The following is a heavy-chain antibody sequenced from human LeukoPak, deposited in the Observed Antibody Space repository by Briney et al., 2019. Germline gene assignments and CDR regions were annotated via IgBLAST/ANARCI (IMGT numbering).Heavy chain of an antibody. CDR1: GGSFSGYY. CDR3: ARGPTYDYVWGSYRYTPWNLDY. Sequence: PSETLSLTCAVYGGSFSGYYWSWIRQPPGKGLEWIGEINHSGSTNYNPSLKSRVTISVDTSKNQFSLKLSSVTAADTAVYYCARGPTYDYVWGSYRYTPWNLDYWGQGTLVTVSS. D-gene: IGHD3-16*02. J-gene: IGHJ4*02. CDR2: INHSGST. V-gene: IGHV4-34*01.